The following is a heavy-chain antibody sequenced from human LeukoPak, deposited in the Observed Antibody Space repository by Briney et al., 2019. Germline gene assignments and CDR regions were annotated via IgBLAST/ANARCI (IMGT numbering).Heavy chain of an antibody. D-gene: IGHD6-13*01. Sequence: NPGGSLRLSCAASGFTFSNAWMSWVRQAPGKGLEWVGRIKSKTDGWTTDYAAPVKGRFTISRDDSKNTLYLQMNSLKTEDTAVYYCTTVEGAAGTARNSIFYYYYYYMDVWGKGTTVTVSS. CDR3: TTVEGAAGTARNSIFYYYYYYMDV. V-gene: IGHV3-15*01. CDR1: GFTFSNAW. CDR2: IKSKTDGWTT. J-gene: IGHJ6*03.